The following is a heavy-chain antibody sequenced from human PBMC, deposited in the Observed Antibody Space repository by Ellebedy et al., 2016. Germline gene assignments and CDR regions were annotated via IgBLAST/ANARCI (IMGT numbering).Heavy chain of an antibody. CDR1: GFTFSSYA. CDR3: AKDIVVVPAAMSRGWGYYYYMDV. Sequence: GGSLRLXXAASGFTFSSYAMHWVRQAPGKGLEWVAVISYDGSNKYYADSVKGRFTISRDNSKNTLYLQMNSLRAEDTAVYYCAKDIVVVPAAMSRGWGYYYYMDVWGKGTTVTVSS. V-gene: IGHV3-30-3*01. CDR2: ISYDGSNK. D-gene: IGHD2-2*01. J-gene: IGHJ6*03.